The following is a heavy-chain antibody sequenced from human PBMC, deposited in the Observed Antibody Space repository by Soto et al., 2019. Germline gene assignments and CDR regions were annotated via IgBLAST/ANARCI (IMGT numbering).Heavy chain of an antibody. CDR1: GGSISSGGYY. CDR2: IYYSGST. V-gene: IGHV4-31*03. CDR3: ARHPLEYHIAVAGYDAFDI. D-gene: IGHD6-19*01. Sequence: PSETLSLTCTGSGGSISSGGYYWSWIRQHPGKGLEWIGYIYYSGSTYYNPSLKSRVTISVDTSKNQFSLKLSSVTAADTAVYYCARHPLEYHIAVAGYDAFDIWGQATMVTVSS. J-gene: IGHJ3*02.